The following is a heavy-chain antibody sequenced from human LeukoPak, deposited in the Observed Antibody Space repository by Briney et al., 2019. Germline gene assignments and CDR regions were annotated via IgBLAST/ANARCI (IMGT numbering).Heavy chain of an antibody. J-gene: IGHJ4*02. Sequence: ASVTVPCKPSGYTFTGFYIHWVRQAPGQGLQWMGWINPKNGATKYSQNFRGRVTMTRDTSIDTAYMELSSLTSDDTAIYYCARPTHRLTVTTAIDFWGQGTLVTVSS. CDR2: INPKNGAT. D-gene: IGHD4-17*01. CDR3: ARPTHRLTVTTAIDF. V-gene: IGHV1-2*02. CDR1: GYTFTGFY.